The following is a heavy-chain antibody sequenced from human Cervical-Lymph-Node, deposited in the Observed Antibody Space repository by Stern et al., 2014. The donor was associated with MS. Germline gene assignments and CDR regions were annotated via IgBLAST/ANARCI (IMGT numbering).Heavy chain of an antibody. V-gene: IGHV1-69*01. D-gene: IGHD2-2*02. Sequence: VQLVESGAGVKKPGSSVKVSCETSGGTFRCHAIHWVRQAPGQGLEWMGGVIPIFGTEDYSQKIKGRLTITADESTNTAYMELSSLRSEDTAVYYCARDQIPYYYYGMDVWGQGTTVTVSS. CDR3: ARDQIPYYYYGMDV. J-gene: IGHJ6*02. CDR1: GGTFRCHA. CDR2: VIPIFGTE.